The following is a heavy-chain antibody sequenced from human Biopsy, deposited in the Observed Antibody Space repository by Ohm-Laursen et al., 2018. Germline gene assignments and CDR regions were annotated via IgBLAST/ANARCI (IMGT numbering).Heavy chain of an antibody. J-gene: IGHJ5*02. CDR2: RFHSGSP. D-gene: IGHD3-3*01. V-gene: IGHV4-59*01. CDR3: ARTPRDSFWSGSYKRGLWFDP. Sequence: GTLSLTCTVSGGSITADFWTWIRQTPGERLEWIGYRFHSGSPMYNPSLKSRVTISKDTSKNQFSLQVNSVTAADTAVYYCARTPRDSFWSGSYKRGLWFDPWGQGTLVIVSS. CDR1: GGSITADF.